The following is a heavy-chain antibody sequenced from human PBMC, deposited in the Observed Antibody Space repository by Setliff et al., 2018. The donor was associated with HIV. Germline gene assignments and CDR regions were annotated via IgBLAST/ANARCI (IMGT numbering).Heavy chain of an antibody. V-gene: IGHV3-21*06. CDR3: ARLGTARSFDI. CDR1: GFTFNTYS. D-gene: IGHD7-27*01. Sequence: TGGSLRLSCAASGFTFNTYSLNWVRQAPGKGLEWFSSISSTSTYIYYADSVRGRFTISRDNAKNSVFLQMNSLRGEDTGVYYCARLGTARSFDIWGLGTLVTVPQ. J-gene: IGHJ4*01. CDR2: ISSTSTYI.